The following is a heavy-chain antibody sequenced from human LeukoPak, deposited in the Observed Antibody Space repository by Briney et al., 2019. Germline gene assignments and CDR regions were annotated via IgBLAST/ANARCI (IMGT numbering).Heavy chain of an antibody. J-gene: IGHJ6*02. Sequence: SETLSLTCTVSGGSISSGDYYWSWIRQPPGKGLEWIGYIYYSGSTNYNPSLKSRVTISVDTSKNQFSLKLSSVTAADTAVYYCARDHRAGSGHYYYYGMDVWGQGTTVTVSS. V-gene: IGHV4-61*08. D-gene: IGHD6-19*01. CDR2: IYYSGST. CDR1: GGSISSGDYY. CDR3: ARDHRAGSGHYYYYGMDV.